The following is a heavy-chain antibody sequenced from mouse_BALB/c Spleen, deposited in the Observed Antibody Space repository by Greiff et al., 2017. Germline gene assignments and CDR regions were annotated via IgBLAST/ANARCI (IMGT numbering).Heavy chain of an antibody. CDR3: ARNYSSSWYFDV. Sequence: QVQLQQSGAELVRPGVSVKISCKGSGYTFTDYAMHWVKQSHAKSLEWIGVISTYYGDASYNQKFKGKATMTVDKSSSTAYMELARLTSEDSAIYYCARNYSSSWYFDVWGAGTTVTVSS. V-gene: IGHV1S137*01. CDR2: ISTYYGDA. D-gene: IGHD1-1*01. J-gene: IGHJ1*01. CDR1: GYTFTDYA.